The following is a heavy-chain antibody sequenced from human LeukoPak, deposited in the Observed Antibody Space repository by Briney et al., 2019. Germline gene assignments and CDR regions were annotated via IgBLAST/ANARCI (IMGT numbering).Heavy chain of an antibody. CDR2: IYPGDSDT. CDR1: GYRFTSYW. V-gene: IGHV5-51*01. D-gene: IGHD1-26*01. CDR3: ARRVAIVGGSTYYYYMDV. J-gene: IGHJ6*03. Sequence: GESLKISCKGSGYRFTSYWIGWVRQMPGKGLEWMGIIYPGDSDTRYSPSFQGQVTISADKSISTAYLQWSSLKASDTAMYYCARRVAIVGGSTYYYYMDVRGKGTTVTVSS.